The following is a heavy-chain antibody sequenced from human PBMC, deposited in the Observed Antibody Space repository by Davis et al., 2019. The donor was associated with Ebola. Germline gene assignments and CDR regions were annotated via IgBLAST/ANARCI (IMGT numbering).Heavy chain of an antibody. J-gene: IGHJ2*01. CDR2: IYYSGST. D-gene: IGHD2-15*01. CDR1: GGSFSGYY. Sequence: SETLSLTCAVYGGSFSGYYWSWIRQHPGKGLEWIGYIYYSGSTYYNPSLKSRVTISVDTSKNQFSLKLSSVTAADTAVYYCARWGGGNIWYFDLWGRGTLVTVSS. V-gene: IGHV4-31*11. CDR3: ARWGGGNIWYFDL.